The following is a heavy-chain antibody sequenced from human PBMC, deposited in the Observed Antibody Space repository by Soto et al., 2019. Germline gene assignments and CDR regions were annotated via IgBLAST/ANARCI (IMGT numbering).Heavy chain of an antibody. Sequence: QVQLVQSGAEVKKPGASVKVSCKASGYSFTSTGISWVRQAPGQGPEWMGWISAFNGKTKYAQKFQGRVTMTTDTSTTTAYMELRSLTSDDTAVYYCARDLDGSGSYYTDYWGQGTLVTVAS. D-gene: IGHD3-10*01. CDR3: ARDLDGSGSYYTDY. V-gene: IGHV1-18*01. CDR2: ISAFNGKT. CDR1: GYSFTSTG. J-gene: IGHJ4*02.